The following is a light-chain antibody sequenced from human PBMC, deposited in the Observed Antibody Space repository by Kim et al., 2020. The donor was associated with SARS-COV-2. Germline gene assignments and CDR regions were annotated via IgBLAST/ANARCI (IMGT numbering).Light chain of an antibody. Sequence: QSVVTQPASVSGSPGQSITISCIGTSSDVGNYNLVDWYQQHPGKAPKRMIYEVTKRPSGISNRFSGSKSGNTASLTISGLQAEDEADYYCSSYASNTILFGGGTQLTVL. V-gene: IGLV2-23*02. CDR2: EVT. CDR1: SSDVGNYNL. J-gene: IGLJ7*01. CDR3: SSYASNTIL.